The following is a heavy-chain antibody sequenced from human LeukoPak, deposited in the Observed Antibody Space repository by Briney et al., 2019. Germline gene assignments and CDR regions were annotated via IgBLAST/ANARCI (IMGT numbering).Heavy chain of an antibody. V-gene: IGHV3-7*01. D-gene: IGHD3-16*02. Sequence: PGGSLRLSCAASGFTLSSYWMSWVRQAPGKGLEWVANIKQDGSEKYYVDSVKGRFTISRDNAKNSLYLQMNSLRAEDTAVYYCARRDRRYYYYGMDVWGQGTTVTVSS. CDR3: ARRDRRYYYYGMDV. J-gene: IGHJ6*02. CDR2: IKQDGSEK. CDR1: GFTLSSYW.